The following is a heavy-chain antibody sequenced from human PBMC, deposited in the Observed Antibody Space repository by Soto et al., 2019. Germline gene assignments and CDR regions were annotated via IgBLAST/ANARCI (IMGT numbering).Heavy chain of an antibody. Sequence: SETLSLTCTVSGGSIGGHYWIWIRQSPGKGLEWIGYIFYTGSTNYNPSLKSRVTLSADTSKNQFSLRLSSVTAADTAVYYCARVGSSGWSPDYWGQGTLVTVSS. CDR3: ARVGSSGWSPDY. CDR1: GGSIGGHY. J-gene: IGHJ4*02. CDR2: IFYTGST. D-gene: IGHD6-19*01. V-gene: IGHV4-59*11.